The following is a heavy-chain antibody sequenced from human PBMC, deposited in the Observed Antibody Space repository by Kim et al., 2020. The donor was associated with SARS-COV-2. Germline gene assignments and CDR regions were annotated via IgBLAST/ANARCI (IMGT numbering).Heavy chain of an antibody. J-gene: IGHJ4*02. V-gene: IGHV4-31*03. CDR2: IYYSGST. CDR3: ARTMTTVLFFNY. CDR1: GGSISSGDYS. Sequence: SETLSLTCTVSGGSISSGDYSWNWIRQHPGKGLEWIGHIYYSGSTYYNPSLKSRVTISVDTSKNEFSLKLSSVTAADTAVYYCARTMTTVLFFNYWGQGTLVTVSS. D-gene: IGHD4-17*01.